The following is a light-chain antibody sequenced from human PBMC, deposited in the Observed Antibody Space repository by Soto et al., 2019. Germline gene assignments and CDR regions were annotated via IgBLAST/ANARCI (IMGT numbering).Light chain of an antibody. CDR2: AAS. Sequence: EIVLTQSPATLSVSPGEGATLSCWASQSASTNLAWYQQKPGQAPRLLFSAASASATGIPTRFSGSGSWTDFTLTISSLQSDDFEVYYCQQYNDWPPTFGQGTKVQIK. CDR1: QSASTN. J-gene: IGKJ1*01. V-gene: IGKV3-15*01. CDR3: QQYNDWPPT.